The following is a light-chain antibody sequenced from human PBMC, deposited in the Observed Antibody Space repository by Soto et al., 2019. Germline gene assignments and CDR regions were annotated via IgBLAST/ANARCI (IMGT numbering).Light chain of an antibody. CDR2: EVT. V-gene: IGLV2-14*01. CDR1: ISDIGAYNY. Sequence: QSALTPPASVSGSPGQSITISCIGTISDIGAYNYVSWYQQHPGKVPKLMIYEVTNRPSGLSNRFSGSKSGNTASLTISGLQAEDEAEYFCSSYSSTSTIYVYGTGTKVTVL. J-gene: IGLJ1*01. CDR3: SSYSSTSTIYV.